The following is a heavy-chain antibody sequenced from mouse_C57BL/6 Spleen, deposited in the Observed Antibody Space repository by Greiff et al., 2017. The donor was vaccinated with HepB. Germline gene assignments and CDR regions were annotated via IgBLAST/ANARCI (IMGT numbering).Heavy chain of an antibody. CDR1: GYTFTDYN. J-gene: IGHJ2*01. D-gene: IGHD2-2*01. Sequence: VHVKQSGPELVKPGASVKMSCKASGYTFTDYNMHWVKQSHGKSLEWIGYINPNNGGTSYNQKFKGKATLTVNKSSSTAYMELRSLTSEDSAVYYCARRGNGYNFDYWGQGTTLTVSS. CDR3: ARRGNGYNFDY. CDR2: INPNNGGT. V-gene: IGHV1-22*01.